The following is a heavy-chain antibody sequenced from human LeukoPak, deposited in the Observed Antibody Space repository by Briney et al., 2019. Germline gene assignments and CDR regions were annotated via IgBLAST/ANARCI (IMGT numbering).Heavy chain of an antibody. Sequence: PSETLSLTCAVSGYSISSGYYWGWIRQPPGKGLEWIGSSYHSGSTYYNPSLKSRVTISVDTSKNQFSLKLSSVTAADTAVYYCARRGDYSSLGFDYWGQGTLVTVSS. CDR2: SYHSGST. CDR3: ARRGDYSSLGFDY. V-gene: IGHV4-38-2*01. J-gene: IGHJ4*02. D-gene: IGHD4-11*01. CDR1: GYSISSGYY.